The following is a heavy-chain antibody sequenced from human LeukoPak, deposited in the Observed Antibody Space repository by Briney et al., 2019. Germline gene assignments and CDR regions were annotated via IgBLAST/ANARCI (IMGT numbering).Heavy chain of an antibody. V-gene: IGHV3-43*02. J-gene: IGHJ4*02. D-gene: IGHD2/OR15-2a*01. Sequence: GGSLRLSCAASGFTFDDYAMHWVRQAPGKGLEWVSLISGDGGSTYHADSVKGRFTISRDNSKNSLYLQMNSLGTEDTALYYCATSDFAAHFDYWGQGTLATVSS. CDR3: ATSDFAAHFDY. CDR2: ISGDGGST. CDR1: GFTFDDYA.